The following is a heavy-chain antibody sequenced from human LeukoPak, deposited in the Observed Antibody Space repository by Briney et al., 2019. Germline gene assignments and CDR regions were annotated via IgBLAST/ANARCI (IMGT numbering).Heavy chain of an antibody. Sequence: ASVKVSCKASGYTFTSYGISWVRQAPGQGLEWMGWISAYNGNTNYAQKLQGRVTMTTDTSTRTAYMELRSLRSDDTAVYHCAYIQLWFSWFDPWGQGTLVTVSS. V-gene: IGHV1-18*01. CDR3: AYIQLWFSWFDP. CDR1: GYTFTSYG. J-gene: IGHJ5*02. D-gene: IGHD5-18*01. CDR2: ISAYNGNT.